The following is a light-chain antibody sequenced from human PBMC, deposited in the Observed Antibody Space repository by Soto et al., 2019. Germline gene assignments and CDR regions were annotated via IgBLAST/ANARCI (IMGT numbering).Light chain of an antibody. V-gene: IGKV1-16*02. Sequence: DIQMTQSPSSLSASVGDRITITCRASQDITNYLAWFQQKPGKAPKSLIYPASSLQSGVPSKFSGSGSGTDFTLSISSLQPEDFATYYCQQHHSYPITFGQGTRLEIK. CDR2: PAS. J-gene: IGKJ5*01. CDR3: QQHHSYPIT. CDR1: QDITNY.